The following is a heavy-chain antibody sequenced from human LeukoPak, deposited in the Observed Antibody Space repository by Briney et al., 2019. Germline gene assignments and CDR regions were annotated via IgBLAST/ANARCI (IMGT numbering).Heavy chain of an antibody. J-gene: IGHJ4*02. D-gene: IGHD4-11*01. CDR3: AKDLGDYSNYGPDY. Sequence: GGSLRLSCAASGFTFSSYWMSWVRQAPGKGLEWVAVIWYDGSNKYYADSVKGRFTISRDNSKNTLYLQMNSLRAEDTAVYYCAKDLGDYSNYGPDYWGQGTLVTVSS. V-gene: IGHV3-33*06. CDR1: GFTFSSYW. CDR2: IWYDGSNK.